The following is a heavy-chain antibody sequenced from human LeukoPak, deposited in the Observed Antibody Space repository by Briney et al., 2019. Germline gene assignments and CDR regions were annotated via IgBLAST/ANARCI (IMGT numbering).Heavy chain of an antibody. CDR3: ARNGEGGGNDY. CDR2: IIPIFGTA. J-gene: IGHJ4*02. CDR1: GGTFSSYA. V-gene: IGHV1-69*05. D-gene: IGHD2-8*01. Sequence: SVKVSCKASGGTFSSYAISWVRQAPGQGLEWMGRIIPIFGTANYAQKFQGRVTITTDESTSTAHMELSSLRSEDTAVYYCARNGEGGGNDYWGQGTLVTVSS.